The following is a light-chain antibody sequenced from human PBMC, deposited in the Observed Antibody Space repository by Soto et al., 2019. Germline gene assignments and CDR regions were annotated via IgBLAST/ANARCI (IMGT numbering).Light chain of an antibody. V-gene: IGLV4-69*01. Sequence: QSVLTQSPSASASLGASVKLTCTLSRGRSKYAIAWHQQQPEKGPRYLMKVNSDGSHSKGDGIPDRFSGSSSGTERYLTISSLQSEDEADYYCQTWGTGFQVFGTGTKLTVL. CDR1: RGRSKYA. CDR2: VNSDGSH. J-gene: IGLJ1*01. CDR3: QTWGTGFQV.